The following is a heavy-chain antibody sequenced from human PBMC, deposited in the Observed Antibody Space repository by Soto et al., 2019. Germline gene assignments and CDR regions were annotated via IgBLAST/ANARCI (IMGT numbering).Heavy chain of an antibody. V-gene: IGHV3-7*01. CDR3: ARDPPPNWYFDL. CDR2: IKQDGSEK. CDR1: GFTFSSYW. J-gene: IGHJ2*01. Sequence: EVQLVESGGGVVQPGGSLRLSCVASGFTFSSYWMSWVRQAPGKGLEWVANIKQDGSEKYYVDSVKGRFTISRDNAKNSLYLQMNSLRAEDSAVYYCARDPPPNWYFDLWGRDTLVSVSS.